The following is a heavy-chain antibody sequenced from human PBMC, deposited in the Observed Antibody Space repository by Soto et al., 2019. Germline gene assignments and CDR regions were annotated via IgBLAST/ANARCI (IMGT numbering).Heavy chain of an antibody. V-gene: IGHV4-59*08. J-gene: IGHJ4*02. CDR2: IYYSGST. D-gene: IGHD3-10*01. Sequence: QVQLQESGPGLVKPSETLSLTCTVSGGSISSYYWSWIRQPPGKGLEWIGYIYYSGSTNYNPSLKIRITISVDTSKNPFSLKPNSMTAADTAVYYCARHNYGSGSTYFDYWGQGTLVTVSS. CDR3: ARHNYGSGSTYFDY. CDR1: GGSISSYY.